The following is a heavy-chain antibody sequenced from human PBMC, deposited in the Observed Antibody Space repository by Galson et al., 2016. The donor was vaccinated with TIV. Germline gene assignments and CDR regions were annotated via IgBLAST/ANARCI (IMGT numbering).Heavy chain of an antibody. V-gene: IGHV1-2*04. CDR1: GYMFTGYH. Sequence: SVKVSCKASGYMFTGYHLHWVRQAPGQGPEWMGRINPNSGDTDFAQKFQGWVTMTRDTSISTAYIELRRLTFADTAVYFCARGVDGFRYWGQGTLVTVSS. D-gene: IGHD5-24*01. CDR3: ARGVDGFRY. CDR2: INPNSGDT. J-gene: IGHJ4*02.